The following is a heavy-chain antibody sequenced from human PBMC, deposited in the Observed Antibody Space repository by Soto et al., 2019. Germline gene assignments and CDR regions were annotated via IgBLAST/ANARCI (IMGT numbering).Heavy chain of an antibody. V-gene: IGHV3-21*01. CDR2: ISSSSSYI. Sequence: PGGSLRLSCAASVFTFSSYSMNWVRQAPGKGLEWVSSISSSSSYIYYADSVKGRFTISRDNAKNSLYLQMNSLRAEDTAVYYCARTSIAAQDMDVWGQGTTVTVSS. D-gene: IGHD6-6*01. CDR1: VFTFSSYS. CDR3: ARTSIAAQDMDV. J-gene: IGHJ6*02.